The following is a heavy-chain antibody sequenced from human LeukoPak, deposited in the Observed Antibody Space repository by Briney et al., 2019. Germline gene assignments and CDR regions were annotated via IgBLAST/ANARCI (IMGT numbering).Heavy chain of an antibody. CDR3: ARDSSGWSNYFDY. Sequence: PGGSLGLSCAASGFTFSSYWMSWVRQAPGKGLEWVANIKQDGSEKYYVDSVKGRFTISRDNAKNSLYLQMNSLRAEDTAVYYCARDSSGWSNYFDYWGQGTLVTVSS. CDR2: IKQDGSEK. CDR1: GFTFSSYW. D-gene: IGHD6-19*01. V-gene: IGHV3-7*01. J-gene: IGHJ4*02.